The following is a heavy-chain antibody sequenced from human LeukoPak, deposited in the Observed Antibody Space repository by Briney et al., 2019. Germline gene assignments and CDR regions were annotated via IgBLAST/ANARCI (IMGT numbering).Heavy chain of an antibody. CDR3: ARDWKTNSFDY. CDR1: AFTFTTYG. CDR2: IYYDGSNI. D-gene: IGHD1-1*01. Sequence: GRSLTLSCAASAFTFTTYGMHWVRQGPGKGVERVAFIYYDGSNIYYADYVKGRFTISRDISKNTLYLQMDSLRAEDTAIYYCARDWKTNSFDYWGQGTLVTVSS. J-gene: IGHJ4*02. V-gene: IGHV3-33*01.